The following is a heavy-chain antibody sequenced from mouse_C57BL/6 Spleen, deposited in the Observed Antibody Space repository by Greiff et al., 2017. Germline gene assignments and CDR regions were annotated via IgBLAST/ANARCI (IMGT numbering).Heavy chain of an antibody. J-gene: IGHJ2*01. CDR1: GFNIKDDY. Sequence: VQLQQSGAELVRPGASVKLSCTASGFNIKDDYMHWVKQRPEQGLEWIGWIDPENGDTEYASKFQGKATITADTSSNTAYLQLSSLTSEDTAVYYCATGGLLRPLYYWGQGTTLTDSS. D-gene: IGHD1-2*01. V-gene: IGHV14-4*01. CDR2: IDPENGDT. CDR3: ATGGLLRPLYY.